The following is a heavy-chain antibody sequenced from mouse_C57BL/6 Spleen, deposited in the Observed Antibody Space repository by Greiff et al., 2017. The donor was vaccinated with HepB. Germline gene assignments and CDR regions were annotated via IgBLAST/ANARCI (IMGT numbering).Heavy chain of an antibody. D-gene: IGHD1-1*01. CDR3: TSYYGSSQGAY. CDR1: GFNIKDDY. V-gene: IGHV14-4*01. J-gene: IGHJ3*01. Sequence: DVQLQESGAELVRPGASVKLSCTASGFNIKDDYMHWVKQRPEQGLEWIGWIDPENGDTEYASKFQGKATITADTSSNTAYLQLSSLTSEDTAVYYCTSYYGSSQGAYWGQGTLVTVSA. CDR2: IDPENGDT.